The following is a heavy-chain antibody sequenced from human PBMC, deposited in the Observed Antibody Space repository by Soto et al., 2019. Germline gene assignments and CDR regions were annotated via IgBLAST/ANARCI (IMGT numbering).Heavy chain of an antibody. CDR3: AKEGPLGYSSCWSLYSYCNMDV. J-gene: IGHJ6*03. CDR2: ISWNSGSI. Sequence: EVQLVESGGGLVQPGRSLRLSCAASGFTFDDYAMHWVRQAPGKGLEWVSGISWNSGSIGYADSVKGRFTISRDNAKNSLYLQMNSLRAEVTALYYCAKEGPLGYSSCWSLYSYCNMDVLGKGTTVTVSS. D-gene: IGHD6-19*01. CDR1: GFTFDDYA. V-gene: IGHV3-9*01.